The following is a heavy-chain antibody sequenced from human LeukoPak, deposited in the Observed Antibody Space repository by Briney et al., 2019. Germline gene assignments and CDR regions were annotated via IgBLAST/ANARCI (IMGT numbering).Heavy chain of an antibody. J-gene: IGHJ6*02. V-gene: IGHV3-7*02. CDR2: IKDDGSEK. Sequence: GGSLRLSCAGSGFTFSSHWMNWVRQAPGKGLEWVASIKDDGSEKHFLDSVNGRFAISRDNAKNSLYLQMDSLRAEDMAVYYCVRPRSYGMDVWGQGTTVTVSS. CDR3: VRPRSYGMDV. D-gene: IGHD3-16*01. CDR1: GFTFSSHW.